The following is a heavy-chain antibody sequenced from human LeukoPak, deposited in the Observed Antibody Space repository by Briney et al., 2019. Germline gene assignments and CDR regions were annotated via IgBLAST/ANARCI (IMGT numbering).Heavy chain of an antibody. J-gene: IGHJ4*02. CDR2: ISYDGSSK. V-gene: IGHV3-30*14. CDR1: GFTFSSYA. CDR3: AVTYYYDSSGYSYKYFDY. Sequence: GGSLRLSCAASGFTFSSYAMHWVRQAPDKGLEWAAVISYDGSSKYYADSVKGRFTISRHISENTLYLQMNSLRPEDTAVYYCAVTYYYDSSGYSYKYFDYWGQGTLVTVSS. D-gene: IGHD3-22*01.